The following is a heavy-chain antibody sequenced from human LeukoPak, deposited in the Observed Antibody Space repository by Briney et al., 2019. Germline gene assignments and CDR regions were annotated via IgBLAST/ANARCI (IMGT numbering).Heavy chain of an antibody. D-gene: IGHD5-18*01. CDR2: INSSGGST. V-gene: IGHV1-46*01. J-gene: IGHJ2*01. Sequence: ASVKVSCKASGYTFTSYYMHWVRQAPGQGLEWMGIINSSGGSTSYAQEFQGRVTMTRDTSTSTVYMELSSLRSEDTAVYYCASSYGRSWYFDLWGRGTLVTVSS. CDR1: GYTFTSYY. CDR3: ASSYGRSWYFDL.